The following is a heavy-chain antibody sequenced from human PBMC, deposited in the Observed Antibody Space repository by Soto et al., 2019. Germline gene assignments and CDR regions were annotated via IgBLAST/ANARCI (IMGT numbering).Heavy chain of an antibody. D-gene: IGHD2-8*01. Sequence: EVQLLESGGGLVQPGGSLRPSCAASGFTFSSFALNGVRQAPGKGLEGVSIISGGEESTFYADSVKGGFTISRDNSKNMLYLQINSLRAEDTAVYYCAKTRGAMIYAISVYGMDVWGQGTTVTVSS. V-gene: IGHV3-23*01. J-gene: IGHJ6*02. CDR2: ISGGEEST. CDR3: AKTRGAMIYAISVYGMDV. CDR1: GFTFSSFA.